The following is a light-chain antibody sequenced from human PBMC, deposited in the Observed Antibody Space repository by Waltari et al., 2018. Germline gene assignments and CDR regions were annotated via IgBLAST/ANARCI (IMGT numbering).Light chain of an antibody. CDR2: GNS. J-gene: IGLJ1*01. CDR1: SSNIGAGYD. Sequence: QSVQTQPPSVSGAPGQRVTIPCTGSSSNIGAGYDVHWYQQLPGTAPKLLIYGNSNRPSGVPDRFSGAKSGTSASLAITGLQAEVEADYYCQTYDSSLSGYVFGSGTKVTVL. CDR3: QTYDSSLSGYV. V-gene: IGLV1-40*01.